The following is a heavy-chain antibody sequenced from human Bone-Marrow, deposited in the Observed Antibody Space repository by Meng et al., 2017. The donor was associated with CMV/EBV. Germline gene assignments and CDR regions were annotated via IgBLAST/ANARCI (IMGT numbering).Heavy chain of an antibody. D-gene: IGHD6-6*01. Sequence: ASVKVSCKASGYTFIGYYMHWVRQAPGQGLEWMGWINPNNSGSDCAQKFQGRVTMTRDTSISTAYMELSSLRSDDTALYYCAREYEYASSYMDDAFDIWGQWKMVPVSS. V-gene: IGHV1-2*02. CDR1: GYTFIGYY. J-gene: IGHJ3*02. CDR2: INPNNSGS. CDR3: AREYEYASSYMDDAFDI.